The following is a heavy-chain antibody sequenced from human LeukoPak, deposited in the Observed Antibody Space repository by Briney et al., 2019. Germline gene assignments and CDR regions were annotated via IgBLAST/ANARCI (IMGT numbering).Heavy chain of an antibody. D-gene: IGHD5-18*01. Sequence: SETLSLTCTVSGGSISSYYWSWIRQPPGKGLEWIGYIYYSGSTNYNPSLKSRVTISVDTSKNQFSLKLSSVTAADTAVYYCARPGGYSYGIDAFDIWGQGTMVTVSS. V-gene: IGHV4-59*08. CDR2: IYYSGST. J-gene: IGHJ3*02. CDR3: ARPGGYSYGIDAFDI. CDR1: GGSISSYY.